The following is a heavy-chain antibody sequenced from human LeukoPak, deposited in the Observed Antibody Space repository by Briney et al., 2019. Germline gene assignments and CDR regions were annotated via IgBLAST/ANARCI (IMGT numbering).Heavy chain of an antibody. CDR1: GYSFTSYW. V-gene: IGHV5-51*01. D-gene: IGHD3-10*01. Sequence: GESLKISCKGSGYSFTSYWIGWVRQMPGKGLKWMGIIYPGDSDARYSPSFQGQVTISADKSISTAYLQWSSLKASDTAMYYCARRRDLYYPFDYWGQGTLATVSS. CDR3: ARRRDLYYPFDY. CDR2: IYPGDSDA. J-gene: IGHJ4*02.